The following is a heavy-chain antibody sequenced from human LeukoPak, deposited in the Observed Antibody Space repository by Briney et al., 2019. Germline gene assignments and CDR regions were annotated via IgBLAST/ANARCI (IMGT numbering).Heavy chain of an antibody. V-gene: IGHV1-46*01. CDR1: GYSFTSNY. J-gene: IGHJ4*02. CDR3: ARDQEAFDY. CDR2: IHPRDGST. Sequence: ASVKVSCKASGYSFTSNYIHWVRQAPGQGLGRMGMIHPRDGSTSYAQKFQGRVTVTRDTSTSTVHMELSGLRSEDTAVYYCARDQEAFDYWGQGTLVTVSS.